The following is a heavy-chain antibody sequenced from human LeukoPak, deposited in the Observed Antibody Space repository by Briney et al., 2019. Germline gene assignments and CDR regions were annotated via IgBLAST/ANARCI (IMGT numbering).Heavy chain of an antibody. Sequence: ASVTVSCKASGYTFTGYYMHWVRQAPGQGLEWMGWINPNSGGTNYAQKFQGRVTMTRDTSIGTAYMELSRLRSDDMAVYYCARGRRDCSGGSCSDAFDIWGQGTMVTVSS. V-gene: IGHV1-2*02. CDR1: GYTFTGYY. CDR3: ARGRRDCSGGSCSDAFDI. CDR2: INPNSGGT. D-gene: IGHD2-15*01. J-gene: IGHJ3*02.